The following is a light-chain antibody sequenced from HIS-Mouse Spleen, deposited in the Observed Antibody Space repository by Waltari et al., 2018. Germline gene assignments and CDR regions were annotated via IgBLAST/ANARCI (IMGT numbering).Light chain of an antibody. CDR1: SSNIGSNY. Sequence: QSVLTQPPSASGTPGQRVTISCSGSSSNIGSNYVYWYQQLPGTAPKRMIYEVSKRPSGVPDRFSGSKSGNTASLTVSGLQAEDEADYYCSSYAGSNNFNVVFGGGTKLTVL. CDR2: EVS. V-gene: IGLV2-8*01. CDR3: SSYAGSNNFNVV. J-gene: IGLJ2*01.